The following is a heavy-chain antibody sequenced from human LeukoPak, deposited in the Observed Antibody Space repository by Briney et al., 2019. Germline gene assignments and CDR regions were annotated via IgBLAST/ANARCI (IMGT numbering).Heavy chain of an antibody. J-gene: IGHJ4*02. Sequence: GGSLRLSCAASGCTLSSYWMHWVRQAPGKGLVGVSRINTDGSSPTYVDSVKGRFTISRNYAKNPLYLQMNLLRAEAAAEYYCARELSREKDYWGEGTLVTVSS. V-gene: IGHV3-74*01. D-gene: IGHD3-16*02. CDR2: INTDGSSP. CDR3: ARELSREKDY. CDR1: GCTLSSYW.